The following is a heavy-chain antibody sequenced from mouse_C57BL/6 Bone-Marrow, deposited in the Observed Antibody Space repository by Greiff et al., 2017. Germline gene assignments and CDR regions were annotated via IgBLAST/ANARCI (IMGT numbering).Heavy chain of an antibody. CDR3: ARGGNWDRYFDV. D-gene: IGHD4-1*02. J-gene: IGHJ1*03. V-gene: IGHV2-9*01. CDR1: GLSLTSYG. CDR2: IWGGGST. Sequence: QVQLKESGPGLVAPSQSLSITCTVSGLSLTSYGVDWVRQPPGKGLEWLGVIWGGGSTNYNSALMSRLSISKDNSKSQVFLKMNSLPTDDTAMYYCARGGNWDRYFDVWGTGTTGTVSS.